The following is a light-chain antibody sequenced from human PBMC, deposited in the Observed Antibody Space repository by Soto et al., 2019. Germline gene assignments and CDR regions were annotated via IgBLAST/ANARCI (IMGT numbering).Light chain of an antibody. CDR1: SSDVGGYNY. CDR3: GSYTSSSAPFV. Sequence: QSVLTQPASVSGSPGQSSTISCTGTSSDVGGYNYVSWYQQHPGKAPKLMIYEVSNRPSGVSNRFSGSKSGNTASLTISGLRAEDAADYYCGSYTSSSAPFVFGTGTKVTVL. V-gene: IGLV2-14*01. CDR2: EVS. J-gene: IGLJ1*01.